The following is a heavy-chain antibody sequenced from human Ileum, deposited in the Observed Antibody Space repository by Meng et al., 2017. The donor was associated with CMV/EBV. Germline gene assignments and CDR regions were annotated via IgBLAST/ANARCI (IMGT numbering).Heavy chain of an antibody. CDR3: ARASPQRRFLSY. J-gene: IGHJ4*02. CDR2: INNRGST. D-gene: IGHD3-3*01. CDR1: NSAFSDYY. V-gene: IGHV4-34*01. Sequence: QLQQWGAGQLKPSETLSLVCAVHNSAFSDYYWTWICQSPGKGLEWIGEINNRGSTNYTPSLKSRVTISIDTSRNQFSLKLTSMTAADTAVYYCARASPQRRFLSYWGQGTLVTLSS.